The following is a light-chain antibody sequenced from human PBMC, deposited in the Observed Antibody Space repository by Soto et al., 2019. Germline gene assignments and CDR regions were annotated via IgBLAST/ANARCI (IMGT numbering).Light chain of an antibody. V-gene: IGKV1-5*01. CDR3: EQYNSYMYT. CDR1: QSISSW. Sequence: IQMTKSPSTLYASVGDRVTITGRASQSISSWLAWYQQKPGKAPKLLIYDASSLESGVPSRFSGSGSGTEFALISSSMEADDFGTYYCEQYNSYMYTFGHGNKLEIK. CDR2: DAS. J-gene: IGKJ2*01.